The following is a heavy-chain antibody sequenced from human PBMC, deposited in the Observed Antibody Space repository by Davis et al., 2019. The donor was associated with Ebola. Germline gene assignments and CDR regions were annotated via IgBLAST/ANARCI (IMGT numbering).Heavy chain of an antibody. V-gene: IGHV1-18*01. D-gene: IGHD3-10*01. J-gene: IGHJ6*04. CDR3: ARDASGTNYYYYGMDV. Sequence: AASVKVSCKASGYTFTSYGISWVRQAPGQGLEWMGWISAYNGNTNYAQKLQGRVTMTTDTSTSTAYMELRSLRSDDTAVYYCARDASGTNYYYYGMDVWGKGTTVTVSS. CDR2: ISAYNGNT. CDR1: GYTFTSYG.